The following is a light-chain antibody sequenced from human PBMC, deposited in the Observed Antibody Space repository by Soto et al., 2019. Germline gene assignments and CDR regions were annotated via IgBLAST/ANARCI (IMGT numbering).Light chain of an antibody. Sequence: QSVLTQPASVSGSPGQSITISCTGTSSDVGAYNYVSWYQQHPGKAPRLMIYEVSNRPSGVSNRFSGSKSGNTASLTISGLQADDEADYSCSSFITSRIYVFGSGTKLTVL. CDR1: SSDVGAYNY. CDR3: SSFITSRIYV. V-gene: IGLV2-14*03. J-gene: IGLJ1*01. CDR2: EVS.